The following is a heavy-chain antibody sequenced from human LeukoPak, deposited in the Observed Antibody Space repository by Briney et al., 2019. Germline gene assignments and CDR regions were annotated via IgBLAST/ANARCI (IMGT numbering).Heavy chain of an antibody. CDR3: ARPQVNDYGDCGI. CDR2: IKPDGSEI. Sequence: GGSLRLSCAGAGFTVSSHWMTWVRPAPGEGLEWGANIKPDGSEINYVDSVKGRFTISRDNAKNTLLLQMNSLRAEDTAVYYCARPQVNDYGDCGIWGQGTMVAVSS. J-gene: IGHJ3*02. CDR1: GFTVSSHW. D-gene: IGHD4-17*01. V-gene: IGHV3-7*01.